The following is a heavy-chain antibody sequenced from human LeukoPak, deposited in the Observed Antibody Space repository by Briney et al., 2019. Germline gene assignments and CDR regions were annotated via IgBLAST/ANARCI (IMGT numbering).Heavy chain of an antibody. CDR2: ISYDGNNQ. CDR1: GFIFSNYA. V-gene: IGHV3-30*18. CDR3: VKDPTHFRVWDDYDSSVLNS. J-gene: IGHJ4*02. D-gene: IGHD3-22*01. Sequence: PGGSLRLSCAASGFIFSNYAIHWVRQAPGKGLEWVAAISYDGNNQHYGDPVKGRFTISRDNSKNTVFLQIDTLRTEDSAVYYCVKDPTHFRVWDDYDSSVLNSWGQGTLVTVSS.